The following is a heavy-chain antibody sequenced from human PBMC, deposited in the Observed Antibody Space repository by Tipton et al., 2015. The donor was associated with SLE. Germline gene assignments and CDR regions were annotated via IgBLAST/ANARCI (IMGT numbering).Heavy chain of an antibody. CDR2: FHYGGST. V-gene: IGHV4-59*08. CDR3: ARVYSGSYYKGFDI. CDR1: GGSISAYF. Sequence: TLSLTCTVSGGSISAYFWSWIRQPPGKGLEWIGSFHYGGSTDYNPSLKSRAIISVDTSRIQFSLNLSSATAADTAVYYCARVYSGSYYKGFDIWGQGTMVTVSS. D-gene: IGHD1-26*01. J-gene: IGHJ3*02.